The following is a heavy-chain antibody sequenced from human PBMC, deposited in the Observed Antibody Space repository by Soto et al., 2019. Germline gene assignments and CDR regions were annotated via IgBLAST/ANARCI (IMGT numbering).Heavy chain of an antibody. V-gene: IGHV3-30-3*01. CDR3: TRDASRDSSARGWFDP. D-gene: IGHD6-13*01. CDR1: GFTFSSYA. CDR2: ISYDGSNK. J-gene: IGHJ5*02. Sequence: GGSLRLSCAASGFTFSSYAMHWVRQAPGKGLEWVAVISYDGSNKYYADSVKGRFTISRDNSKNTLYLQMNSLRAEDTAVYYCTRDASRDSSARGWFDPWGPGTLVTVS.